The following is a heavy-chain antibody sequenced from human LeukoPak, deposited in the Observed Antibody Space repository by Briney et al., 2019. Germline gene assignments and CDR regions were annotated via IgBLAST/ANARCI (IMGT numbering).Heavy chain of an antibody. J-gene: IGHJ4*02. V-gene: IGHV3-30*04. CDR3: ARGKTVTTSVGNLSRGSAGHYFDY. Sequence: PGGSLRLSCAASGFTFSSYAMHWVRQAPGKGLEWVAVISYDGSNKYYADSVKGRFTISRDNSKNTLYLQMNSLRAEDTAVYYCARGKTVTTSVGNLSRGSAGHYFDYWGQGTLVTVSS. CDR2: ISYDGSNK. CDR1: GFTFSSYA. D-gene: IGHD4-17*01.